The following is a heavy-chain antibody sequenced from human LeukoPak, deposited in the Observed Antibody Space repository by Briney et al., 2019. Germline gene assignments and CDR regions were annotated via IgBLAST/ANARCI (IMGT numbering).Heavy chain of an antibody. J-gene: IGHJ4*02. CDR3: ARGFNYYGSGSYFRDY. V-gene: IGHV4-34*01. Sequence: PSETLSLTCAVYGGSFSGYYWSWIRQPPGKGLEWIGEINHSGSTNYNPSLKSRVTISVDTSKNQFSLKLSSVTAADTAVYYCARGFNYYGSGSYFRDYWGQGTLVTVSS. CDR2: INHSGST. D-gene: IGHD3-10*01. CDR1: GGSFSGYY.